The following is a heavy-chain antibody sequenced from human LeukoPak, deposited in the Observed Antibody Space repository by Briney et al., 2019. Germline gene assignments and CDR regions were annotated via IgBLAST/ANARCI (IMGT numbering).Heavy chain of an antibody. CDR3: AREYCSGGSCSAGNY. CDR2: ISSSGSTI. Sequence: GGSLRLSCAASGFTFSDYYMSWIRQAPGKGLEWVSYISSSGSTIYYADSVKGRFTISRDNAKNSLYLQMDSLRAEDTAVYYCAREYCSGGSCSAGNYWGQGTLVTVSS. D-gene: IGHD2-15*01. CDR1: GFTFSDYY. J-gene: IGHJ4*02. V-gene: IGHV3-11*04.